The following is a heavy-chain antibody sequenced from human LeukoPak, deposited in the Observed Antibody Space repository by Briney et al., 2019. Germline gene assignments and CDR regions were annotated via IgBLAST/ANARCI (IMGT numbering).Heavy chain of an antibody. D-gene: IGHD1-7*01. CDR2: IKQDGSEK. V-gene: IGHV3-7*01. CDR1: GFTFSSYW. Sequence: GGSLRLSCAASGFTFSSYWMSWVRQAPGKGLEWVANIKQDGSEKNYVYSVKGRFTISRDNDKNSLYLQMNSMRAEDTAVYYCARQSHPNWSYANWFDPWGQGTLVTVSS. J-gene: IGHJ5*02. CDR3: ARQSHPNWSYANWFDP.